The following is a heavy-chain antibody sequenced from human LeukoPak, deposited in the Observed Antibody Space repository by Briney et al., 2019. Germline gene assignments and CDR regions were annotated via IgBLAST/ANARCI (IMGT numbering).Heavy chain of an antibody. CDR2: ISYDGSNK. CDR3: ASLHLFGYSGSYYDAFDI. Sequence: GGSLRLSCAASGFTFSSYGMHWVRQAPGKGLEWVAVISYDGSNKYYADSVKGRFTISRDNSKNTLYLQMNSLRAEDTAVYYCASLHLFGYSGSYYDAFDIWGQGTMVTVSS. D-gene: IGHD1-26*01. V-gene: IGHV3-30*19. CDR1: GFTFSSYG. J-gene: IGHJ3*02.